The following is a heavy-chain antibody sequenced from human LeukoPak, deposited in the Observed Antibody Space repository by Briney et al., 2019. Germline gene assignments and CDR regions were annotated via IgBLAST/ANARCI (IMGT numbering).Heavy chain of an antibody. V-gene: IGHV3-33*08. CDR1: GFILSSYG. Sequence: RSGGSLRLSCAASGFILSSYGMHWVRQAPGKGLEWVAVIWSDGNNKYYADSVKGRFTISRDNSKNTLYLQMNSLRAEDTAFYYCATDHRDGYAGFDYCGQGTLVTVSS. CDR3: ATDHRDGYAGFDY. CDR2: IWSDGNNK. J-gene: IGHJ4*02. D-gene: IGHD5-24*01.